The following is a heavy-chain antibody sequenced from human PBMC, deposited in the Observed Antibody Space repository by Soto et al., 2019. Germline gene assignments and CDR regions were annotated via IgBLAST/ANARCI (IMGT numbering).Heavy chain of an antibody. D-gene: IGHD1-26*01. Sequence: QVQLQESGPGLVKPSETLSLTCTVSGGSISSYCWSWVRQPPGEGLEWIANICNSGGTNYNPSLKSGVVISVDTSRNQFSLKLSSVTAADTAVYYCARGVGRYGSNLDYWGQGTLVTVSS. CDR2: ICNSGGT. CDR3: ARGVGRYGSNLDY. V-gene: IGHV4-59*01. J-gene: IGHJ4*02. CDR1: GGSISSYC.